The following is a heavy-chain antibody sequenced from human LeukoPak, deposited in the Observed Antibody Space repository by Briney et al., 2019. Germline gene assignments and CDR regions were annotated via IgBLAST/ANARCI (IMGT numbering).Heavy chain of an antibody. Sequence: SETLSLTCAVSGGSISSGGYSWSWIRQPPGKGLEWIGYIYHSGSTYYNPSLKSRVTISVDRSKNQFSLKLSSVTAADTAVYYCARRKVGPDAFDIWGQGTMVTVSS. CDR2: IYHSGST. J-gene: IGHJ3*02. CDR1: GGSISSGGYS. V-gene: IGHV4-30-2*01. CDR3: ARRKVGPDAFDI.